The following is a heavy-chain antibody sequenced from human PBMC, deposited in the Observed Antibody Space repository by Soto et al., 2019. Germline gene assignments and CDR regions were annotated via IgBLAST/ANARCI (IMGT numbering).Heavy chain of an antibody. Sequence: EVQLLESGGGLVQPGGSLRLSCAASGFTFSSYAMSWVRQAPGKGLEWVSAISGSGGSTYYADSVKGRFTISRDNSKNTLYLQMNSLRAEDTAVYYCAKDIEGRMGRWPPYSDYWGQGTLVTVSS. CDR3: AKDIEGRMGRWPPYSDY. CDR2: ISGSGGST. CDR1: GFTFSSYA. D-gene: IGHD4-17*01. J-gene: IGHJ4*02. V-gene: IGHV3-23*01.